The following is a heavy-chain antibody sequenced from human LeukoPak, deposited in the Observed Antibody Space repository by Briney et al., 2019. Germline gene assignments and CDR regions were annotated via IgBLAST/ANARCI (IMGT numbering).Heavy chain of an antibody. Sequence: GASVKVSCKASGYTFTSYGISWVRQAPGQGLEWMGWISAYNGNTNYAQKLQGRVTMTTDTSTSTAYMELRSLRSEDTAVYYCARDLSETYYYDSSTDYWGQGTLVTVSS. CDR3: ARDLSETYYYDSSTDY. V-gene: IGHV1-18*01. J-gene: IGHJ4*02. CDR1: GYTFTSYG. CDR2: ISAYNGNT. D-gene: IGHD3-22*01.